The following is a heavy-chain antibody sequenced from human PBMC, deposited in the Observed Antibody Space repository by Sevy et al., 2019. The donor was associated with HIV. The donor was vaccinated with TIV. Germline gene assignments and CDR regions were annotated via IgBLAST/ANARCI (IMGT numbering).Heavy chain of an antibody. J-gene: IGHJ4*02. CDR1: GFNFRNYR. CDR3: AREGGNLYYFDY. V-gene: IGHV3-7*01. D-gene: IGHD1-26*01. Sequence: GGSLRLSCEGSGFNFRNYRMSWVRQAPGKGLEWVAYIKEDGTEKNYVDSVKGRFTISRDKGKNSLDLQMNSLGVADTATCYCAREGGNLYYFDYWGPGTLVTVSS. CDR2: IKEDGTEK.